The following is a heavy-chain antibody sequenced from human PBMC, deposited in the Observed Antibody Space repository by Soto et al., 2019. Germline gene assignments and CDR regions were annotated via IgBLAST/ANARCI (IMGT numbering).Heavy chain of an antibody. Sequence: QAQLVQSGGEVKKPGASVKVSCRASGYTFTSYGYAWVRQAPGQGLEWMGWISAYNGDTNYAQKFQDSVPLTTDTSTTTAHMELRNLGSDDTAVYYCARSGAYCTSITCLFDSFWGLGTLVTVSS. V-gene: IGHV1-18*01. CDR1: GYTFTSYG. D-gene: IGHD2-8*01. J-gene: IGHJ4*02. CDR3: ARSGAYCTSITCLFDSF. CDR2: ISAYNGDT.